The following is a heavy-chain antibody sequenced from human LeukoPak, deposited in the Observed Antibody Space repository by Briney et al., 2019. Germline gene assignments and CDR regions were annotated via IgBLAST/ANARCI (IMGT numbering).Heavy chain of an antibody. D-gene: IGHD6-19*01. CDR2: IYSGGST. V-gene: IGHV3-53*05. Sequence: PGGSLRLSCAASGFTVSSNYMSWVRQAPGKGLEWVSVIYSGGSTYYADSVKGRFTISRDNSKNTLYLQMNSLRAEDTAVYYCARALGTGIAVAGTIGYWGQGTLVTVSS. J-gene: IGHJ4*02. CDR1: GFTVSSNY. CDR3: ARALGTGIAVAGTIGY.